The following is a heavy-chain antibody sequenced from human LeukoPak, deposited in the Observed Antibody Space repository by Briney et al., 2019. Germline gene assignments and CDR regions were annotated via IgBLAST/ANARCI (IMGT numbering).Heavy chain of an antibody. CDR3: AREIPIFGVVNTFDI. Sequence: SETLSLTCAVSGYSMSSGYYWGWIRQPPGKGLEWIGSIYRSGSTYYNPSLKSRVTMSVDTSKSQFSLKLSSVTAADTAVYYCAREIPIFGVVNTFDIWGQGTIVTVSS. V-gene: IGHV4-38-2*02. J-gene: IGHJ3*02. CDR1: GYSMSSGYY. D-gene: IGHD3-3*01. CDR2: IYRSGST.